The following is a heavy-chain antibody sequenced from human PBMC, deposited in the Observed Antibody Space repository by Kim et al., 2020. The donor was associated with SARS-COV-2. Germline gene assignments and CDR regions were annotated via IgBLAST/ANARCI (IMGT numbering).Heavy chain of an antibody. CDR1: GYTFTSYA. CDR3: ARRGSSGWYEYYFDY. D-gene: IGHD6-19*01. CDR2: INTNTGNP. Sequence: ASVKVSCKASGYTFTSYAMNWVRQAPGQGLEWMGWINTNTGNPTYAQGFTGRFVFSLDTSVSTAYLQISSLKAEDTAVYYCARRGSSGWYEYYFDYWGQGTLVTVSS. V-gene: IGHV7-4-1*02. J-gene: IGHJ4*02.